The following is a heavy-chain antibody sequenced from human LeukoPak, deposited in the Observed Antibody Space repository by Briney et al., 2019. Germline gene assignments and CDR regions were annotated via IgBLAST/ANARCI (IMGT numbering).Heavy chain of an antibody. J-gene: IGHJ4*02. V-gene: IGHV4-31*03. D-gene: IGHD3-10*01. Sequence: SETLSLTCIVSGGSISSGGYYWSWIRQHPGKGLEWIGYIYYSGSTYYNPSLKSRVTISVDTSKNQFSLKLSSVTAADTAVYYCARGSSGSYYNVFDYWGQGTLVTVSS. CDR3: ARGSSGSYYNVFDY. CDR2: IYYSGST. CDR1: GGSISSGGYY.